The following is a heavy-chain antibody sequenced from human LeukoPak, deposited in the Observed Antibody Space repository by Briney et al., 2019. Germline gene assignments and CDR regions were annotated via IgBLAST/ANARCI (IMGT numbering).Heavy chain of an antibody. V-gene: IGHV4-4*07. CDR3: ARHQYGSGRDGAFDI. CDR1: GGSISSYY. Sequence: SETLSLTCTVSGGSISSYYWSWIRQPAGKGLEWIGRIYTSGRTNYNPFLKSRVTMSVDTSNNQFSLRLSSVTAADTAVYYRARHQYGSGRDGAFDIWGQGTMVTVSS. CDR2: IYTSGRT. D-gene: IGHD3-10*01. J-gene: IGHJ3*02.